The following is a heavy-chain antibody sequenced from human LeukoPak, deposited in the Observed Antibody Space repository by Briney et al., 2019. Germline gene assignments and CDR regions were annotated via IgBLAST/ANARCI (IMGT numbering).Heavy chain of an antibody. Sequence: ASVKVSCKASGYTFTGYYMHWVRQAPGRGLEWMGWINPNSGGTNYAQKFQGRVTMTRDTSISTAYMELSRLRSDDTAVYYCARVEVSGAYMSDYWGQGTLVTVSS. CDR1: GYTFTGYY. V-gene: IGHV1-2*02. CDR2: INPNSGGT. D-gene: IGHD3-10*01. J-gene: IGHJ4*02. CDR3: ARVEVSGAYMSDY.